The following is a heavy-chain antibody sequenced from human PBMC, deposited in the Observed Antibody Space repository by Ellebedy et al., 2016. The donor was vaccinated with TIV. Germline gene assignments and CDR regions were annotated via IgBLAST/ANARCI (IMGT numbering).Heavy chain of an antibody. CDR2: IYSGGST. CDR3: TYSSSWYIVSYYYYGMDV. Sequence: PGGSLRLSCAASGFTVSSNYMSWVRQAPGKGLEWVSVIYSGGSTYYAASVKGRFTISRDKSKTTLYLQMNSLRAEDTAVYYCTYSSSWYIVSYYYYGMDVWGQGTTVTVSS. V-gene: IGHV3-66*01. CDR1: GFTVSSNY. D-gene: IGHD6-13*01. J-gene: IGHJ6*02.